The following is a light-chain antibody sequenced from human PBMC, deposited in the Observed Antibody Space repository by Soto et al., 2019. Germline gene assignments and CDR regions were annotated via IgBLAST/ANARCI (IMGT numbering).Light chain of an antibody. V-gene: IGKV3-20*01. CDR2: DAS. CDR3: KQYGTSLT. J-gene: IGKJ4*01. Sequence: EIVSTQSPGTLSLSPRERATLSCRASPTIRSNYLACCQKKPGQGPRLLIFDASSRAIGIPDRFSGSASGTDFTLTITRPQPEDFAVYYCKQYGTSLTLGGWAKVDIK. CDR1: PTIRSNY.